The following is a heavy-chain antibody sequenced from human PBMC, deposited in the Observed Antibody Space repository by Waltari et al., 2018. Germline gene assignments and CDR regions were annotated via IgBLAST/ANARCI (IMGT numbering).Heavy chain of an antibody. J-gene: IGHJ4*02. D-gene: IGHD2-2*01. V-gene: IGHV3-23*01. Sequence: EVQLLESGGGLVQPGGPLSLSCAASGFSFSSHAMRWVRQAPGKGLEWVSGISGTGGSTNYADSVKGRFTISRDNSKNALYLQMNSLRAEDTAVYYCAKLPGKYQLLFYFDYWGQGTLVTVSS. CDR1: GFSFSSHA. CDR2: ISGTGGST. CDR3: AKLPGKYQLLFYFDY.